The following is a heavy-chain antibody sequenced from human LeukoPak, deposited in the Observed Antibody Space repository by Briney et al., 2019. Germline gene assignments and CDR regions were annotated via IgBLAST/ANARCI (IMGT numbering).Heavy chain of an antibody. D-gene: IGHD3-10*01. V-gene: IGHV3-74*01. CDR2: IKGDGGSP. Sequence: GGSLRLSCAASGFTFSNYWMHWVRQVPGKGLVWVSRIKGDGGSPPYADSVKGRFTISRDNAKHTLYLQMNSLRAEDTAVYYCARKPDYYGADYWGQGTLVTVSS. J-gene: IGHJ4*02. CDR1: GFTFSNYW. CDR3: ARKPDYYGADY.